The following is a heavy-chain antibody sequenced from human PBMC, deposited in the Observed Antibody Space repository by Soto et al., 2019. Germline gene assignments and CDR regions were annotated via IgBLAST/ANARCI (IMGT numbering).Heavy chain of an antibody. CDR1: GGSISSGDYY. D-gene: IGHD3-10*01. V-gene: IGHV4-30-4*01. CDR2: FFYGGRT. CDR3: AREGGAGVGAFDI. J-gene: IGHJ3*02. Sequence: QVQLQESGPGLVKPSQTLSLTCTVSGGSISSGDYYWSWIRQPPGKGLEWIGYFFYGGRTFCNPSLKSRVAISLGTSKKQLSLKVNSVTAADTAVYYCAREGGAGVGAFDIWGQGTKVTVSS.